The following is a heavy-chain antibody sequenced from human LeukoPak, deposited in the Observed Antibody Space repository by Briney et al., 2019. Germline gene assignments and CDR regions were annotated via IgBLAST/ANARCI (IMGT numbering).Heavy chain of an antibody. D-gene: IGHD2-15*01. CDR2: ISYDGSNK. J-gene: IGHJ4*02. V-gene: IGHV3-30*03. Sequence: GRSLRLSCAASGFTFSSCGMHWVRQAPGKGLEWVAVISYDGSNKYYADSVKGRFTISRDNSKNTLYLQMNSLRAEDTAVYYCAGGLLGCRGGSCYPTDYWGQGTLVTVSS. CDR1: GFTFSSCG. CDR3: AGGLLGCRGGSCYPTDY.